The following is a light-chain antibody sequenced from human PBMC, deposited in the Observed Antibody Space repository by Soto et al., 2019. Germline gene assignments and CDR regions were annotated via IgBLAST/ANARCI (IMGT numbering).Light chain of an antibody. CDR2: KAS. V-gene: IGKV1-5*03. CDR1: QSLSRW. CDR3: QQYDRLLT. J-gene: IGKJ4*01. Sequence: IQMTQSPSTLSASVGDRVTITCRASQSLSRWLAWYQQKPGKAPKLLIYKASTLESGVPSRFSGSGSGTEFTLNISSLQPDDFATYYCQQYDRLLTFGGGTKVEIK.